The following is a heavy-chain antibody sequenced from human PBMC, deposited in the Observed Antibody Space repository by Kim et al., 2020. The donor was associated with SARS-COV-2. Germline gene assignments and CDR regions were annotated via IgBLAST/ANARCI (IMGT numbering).Heavy chain of an antibody. Sequence: GITYYAASVKGRFTISGHNSGNTVYLRMNSLRAEDTAVYYCARQLGPTLNYWGQGTLVTVSS. CDR2: GIT. J-gene: IGHJ4*02. V-gene: IGHV3-53*04. D-gene: IGHD1-26*01. CDR3: ARQLGPTLNY.